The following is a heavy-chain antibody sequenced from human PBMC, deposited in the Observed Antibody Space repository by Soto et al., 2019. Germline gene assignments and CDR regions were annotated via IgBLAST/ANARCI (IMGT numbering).Heavy chain of an antibody. V-gene: IGHV1-69*04. J-gene: IGHJ5*02. CDR2: IIPILGIA. D-gene: IGHD2-15*01. CDR1: GGTFSSYT. CDR3: AREYCSGGSCYDLNWFDP. Sequence: VKVSCKASGGTFSSYTISWVRQAPGQGLEWMGRIIPILGIANYAQKFQGRVTITADKSTSTAYMELSSLRSEDTAVYYCAREYCSGGSCYDLNWFDPWGQGTLVTVSS.